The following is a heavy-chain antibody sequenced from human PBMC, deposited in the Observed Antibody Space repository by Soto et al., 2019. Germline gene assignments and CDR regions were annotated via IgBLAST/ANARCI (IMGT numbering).Heavy chain of an antibody. CDR3: ARDPANLALAVAYFDS. CDR1: GSSITNSFY. Sequence: PSETLSLTCRVSGSSITNSFYWGCIRQSPEKGLEWIGSISHTGRTSYNPSLKSRVSISVDTSKNQFSLTLTSVTAADTAVYYCARDPANLALAVAYFDSWGQGTLVTVSS. J-gene: IGHJ4*02. CDR2: ISHTGRT. D-gene: IGHD2-15*01. V-gene: IGHV4-38-2*02.